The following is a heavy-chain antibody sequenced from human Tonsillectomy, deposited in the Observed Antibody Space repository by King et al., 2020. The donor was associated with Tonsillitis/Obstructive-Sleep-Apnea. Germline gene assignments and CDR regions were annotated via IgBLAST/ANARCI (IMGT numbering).Heavy chain of an antibody. CDR2: INPNSGGT. V-gene: IGHV1-2*06. CDR3: ARNPCSSTSCYDFDY. D-gene: IGHD2-2*01. J-gene: IGHJ4*02. CDR1: GYTFTGYY. Sequence: VQLVQSGAEVKKPGASVKVSCKASGYTFTGYYMHWVRQAPGQGLEWMGRINPNSGGTNYAQKFQGRVTMTRDTSISTAYMELSRLGSDDTAVYYCARNPCSSTSCYDFDYWGQGTLVTVSS.